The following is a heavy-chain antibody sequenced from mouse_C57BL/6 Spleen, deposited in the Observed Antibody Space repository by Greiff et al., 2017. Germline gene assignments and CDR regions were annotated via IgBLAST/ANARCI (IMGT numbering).Heavy chain of an antibody. D-gene: IGHD2-13*01. CDR1: GFTFTDYY. V-gene: IGHV7-3*01. CDR3: ARSTYDSAWFAY. J-gene: IGHJ3*01. Sequence: DVKLVESGGGLVQPGGSLSLSCAASGFTFTDYYMSWVRQPPGKALEWLGFIRNKANGYTTEYSASVKGRFTISRDNSQSILYLQMNALRAEDSATYYCARSTYDSAWFAYWGQGTLVTVSA. CDR2: IRNKANGYTT.